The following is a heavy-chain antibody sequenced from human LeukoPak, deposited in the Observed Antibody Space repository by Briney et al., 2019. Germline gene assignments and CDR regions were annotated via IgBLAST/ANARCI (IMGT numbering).Heavy chain of an antibody. Sequence: SETLSLTCTVSGGSISSYYWGWIRQPPGKGLEWIGSIYYSGSTYYNPSLKSRVTISVDTSKNQFSLKLSSVTAADTAVYYCARESRYYYDSSGYYPQPPFWGQGTLVTVSS. V-gene: IGHV4-39*07. D-gene: IGHD3-22*01. CDR1: GGSISSYY. CDR2: IYYSGST. CDR3: ARESRYYYDSSGYYPQPPF. J-gene: IGHJ4*02.